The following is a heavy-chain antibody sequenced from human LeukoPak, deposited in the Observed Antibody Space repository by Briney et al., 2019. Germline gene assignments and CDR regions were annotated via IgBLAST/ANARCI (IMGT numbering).Heavy chain of an antibody. V-gene: IGHV4-59*08. CDR1: GGSISSYY. CDR3: VRLSVVSPHRYFDV. CDR2: IYDNGNT. J-gene: IGHJ2*01. D-gene: IGHD4-23*01. Sequence: PSETLSLTCTVSGGSISSYYWSWIRQPPGKGLEWIAYIYDNGNTKYNPSLESRVTITLDTSKTQYSLRVNSVTAADTAVYHCVRLSVVSPHRYFDVWGRGTLVTVSS.